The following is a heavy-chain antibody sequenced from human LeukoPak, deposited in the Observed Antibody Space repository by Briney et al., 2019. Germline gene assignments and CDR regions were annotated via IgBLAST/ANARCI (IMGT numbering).Heavy chain of an antibody. CDR2: IDDGGST. CDR3: ARFSRITWGDWGDAFDI. J-gene: IGHJ3*02. D-gene: IGHD2-21*02. V-gene: IGHV4-34*01. CDR1: GVSFSDYF. Sequence: PSETLSLTCSVYGVSFSDYFWSWIRQSPGKGLEWIGEIDDGGSTNYNPSLISRVIVSMEKSKKQFSLVMRSVTAADTAVYYCARFSRITWGDWGDAFDIWGQGTTVIVSS.